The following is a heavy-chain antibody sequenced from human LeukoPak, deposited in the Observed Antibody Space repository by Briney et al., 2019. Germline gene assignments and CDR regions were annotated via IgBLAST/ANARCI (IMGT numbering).Heavy chain of an antibody. D-gene: IGHD6-13*01. CDR1: GYTFTVYY. CDR2: INPNSGGT. V-gene: IGHV1-2*02. Sequence: GASVKVSCKASGYTFTVYYMHWVRQASGQGLEWMGWINPNSGGTNYAQKFQGRVTMTRDTSISTAYMELSRLKSDDTAVYYCARGPETSYSGSWYYGYWGQGTLVTVSS. CDR3: ARGPETSYSGSWYYGY. J-gene: IGHJ4*02.